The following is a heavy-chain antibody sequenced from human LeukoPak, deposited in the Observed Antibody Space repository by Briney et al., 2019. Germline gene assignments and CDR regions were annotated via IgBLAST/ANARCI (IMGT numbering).Heavy chain of an antibody. J-gene: IGHJ4*02. Sequence: GGSLRLSCAASGFTFSSYPMHWVRQAPGKGLEWVAVISYDGSEKHYAGPVKGRFTISRDNSKNTLYLQMNSLRAEDTAVYYCAREGSSGYYPYWGQGILVTVSS. CDR2: ISYDGSEK. CDR1: GFTFSSYP. D-gene: IGHD3-22*01. CDR3: AREGSSGYYPY. V-gene: IGHV3-30-3*01.